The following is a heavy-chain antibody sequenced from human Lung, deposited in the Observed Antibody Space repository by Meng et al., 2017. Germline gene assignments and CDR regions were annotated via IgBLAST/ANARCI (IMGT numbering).Heavy chain of an antibody. CDR2: INNSGST. CDR1: GGSFNDYY. J-gene: IGHJ4*02. V-gene: IGHV4-34*01. CDR3: ARGPTTMAHDFDY. Sequence: QVQRQQWGGGLLKPSATLSLTRVVSGGSFNDYYWSWIRQPPGKGLEWIGEINNSGSTNYNPSLESRATISVDTSQNNLSLKLSSVTAADSAVYYCARGPTTMAHDFDYWGQGTLVTVSS. D-gene: IGHD4-11*01.